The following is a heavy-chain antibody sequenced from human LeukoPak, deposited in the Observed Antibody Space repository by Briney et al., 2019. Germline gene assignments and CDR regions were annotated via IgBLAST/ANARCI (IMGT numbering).Heavy chain of an antibody. CDR2: IGSGGDT. J-gene: IGHJ4*02. CDR3: ARAVAGTDEIDS. D-gene: IGHD6-19*01. Sequence: PGGSLRLSCAGSGFSFSTYDMLWVRQAPGKGLEWVSAIGSGGDTYYAGSVKARFTISRESAKNSFYLQMNSLNAGDTAVYFCARAVAGTDEIDSWGQGTLVTVSS. V-gene: IGHV3-13*01. CDR1: GFSFSTYD.